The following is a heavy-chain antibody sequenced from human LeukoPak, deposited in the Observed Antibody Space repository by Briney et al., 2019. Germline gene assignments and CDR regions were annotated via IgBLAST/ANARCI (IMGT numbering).Heavy chain of an antibody. CDR2: IHPDDSET. CDR3: ARRVTGNYYYYMDI. Sequence: GESRKISCKTSGYRFTSHWIAWVRQTPGKGLEWMGIIHPDDSETKYSPSFQGHVTISVDKTFNTAYLQWNSLKASDTAIYYCARRVTGNYYYYMDIWGKGTTVIVSS. J-gene: IGHJ6*03. CDR1: GYRFTSHW. V-gene: IGHV5-51*01. D-gene: IGHD1-20*01.